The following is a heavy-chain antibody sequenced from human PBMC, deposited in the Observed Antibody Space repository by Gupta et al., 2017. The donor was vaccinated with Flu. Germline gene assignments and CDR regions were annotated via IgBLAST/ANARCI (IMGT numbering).Heavy chain of an antibody. CDR3: TRQATAPVVVAATTIDY. J-gene: IGHJ4*02. CDR2: ICPRGAYI. D-gene: IGHD2-15*01. Sequence: PGKGLQWVSSICPRGAYIYHLDSVKGRFSTSRDNAKNSLYLQMSSLTADDTGIYYCTRQATAPVVVAATTIDYWGRGILVTVSS. V-gene: IGHV3-21*01.